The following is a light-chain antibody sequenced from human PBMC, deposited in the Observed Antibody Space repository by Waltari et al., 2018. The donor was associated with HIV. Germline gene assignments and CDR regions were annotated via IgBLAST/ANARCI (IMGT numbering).Light chain of an antibody. CDR3: QQYKNWPPYT. J-gene: IGKJ2*01. CDR2: GAS. CDR1: QRVDSN. V-gene: IGKV3-15*01. Sequence: EVVMTQSPATLSVSPGERVTLSCRASQRVDSNLAWYQQKPGQAPMLLIYGASTRATCIPARFSGSGSGTEFTLTISSLQSEDSAVYYCQQYKNWPPYTFGQGTKLGIK.